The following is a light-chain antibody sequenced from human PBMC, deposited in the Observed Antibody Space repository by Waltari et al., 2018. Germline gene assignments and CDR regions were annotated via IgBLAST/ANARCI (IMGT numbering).Light chain of an antibody. CDR3: QSYDTSLSVV. CDR2: GST. V-gene: IGLV1-40*01. Sequence: QSVLTQPPSVSGAPGQRVTISCTGSGSNIGAGYDVHWYQQLPRAAPKLLIYGSTTRPLEVPHRFFGSTSGTSASLAITGLQAEDEADYYCQSYDTSLSVVFGGGTKLTVL. J-gene: IGLJ3*02. CDR1: GSNIGAGYD.